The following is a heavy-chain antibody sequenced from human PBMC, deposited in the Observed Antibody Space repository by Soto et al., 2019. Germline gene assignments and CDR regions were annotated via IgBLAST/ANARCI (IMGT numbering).Heavy chain of an antibody. CDR1: VFTVSNYW. CDR3: AMVGGGLEKFD. CDR2: ISGDGRFT. J-gene: IGHJ4*01. D-gene: IGHD2-15*01. Sequence: PEGALTRLSGPAVFTVSNYWMHWVRQAPGEGLVWVSRISGDGRFTRFADSVKGRFTISRDNAKNTLHLQMDSLRVEDTAVYYCAMVGGGLEKFD. V-gene: IGHV3-74*01.